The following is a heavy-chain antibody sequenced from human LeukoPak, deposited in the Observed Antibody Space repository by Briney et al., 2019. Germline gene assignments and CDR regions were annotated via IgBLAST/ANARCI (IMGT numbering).Heavy chain of an antibody. D-gene: IGHD2-15*01. CDR3: SRVVLEPPYYYYFHMDV. CDR1: GFNLTTYG. Sequence: GGSLRLSCAASGFNLTTYGMNWVRQAPGKGLEWVSYISDRGHGIYYADSVKGRFTISRDNAKNSLFLQMNSLRAEDTAVYHCSRVVLEPPYYYYFHMDVWATGTTVTVSS. V-gene: IGHV3-48*04. CDR2: ISDRGHGI. J-gene: IGHJ6*03.